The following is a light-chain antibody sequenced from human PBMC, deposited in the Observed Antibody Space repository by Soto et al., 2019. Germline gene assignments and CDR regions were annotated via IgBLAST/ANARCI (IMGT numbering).Light chain of an antibody. J-gene: IGLJ1*01. CDR1: SSNIGRNT. CDR3: AAWHDSLTDYV. Sequence: LPQGPSGSETPGQRVTISCSGGSSNIGRNTVNWYQQLPGTAPKLLIYSNNRRPSGVPDRFSGSKSGTSASLAISGLQSEDEADYYCAAWHDSLTDYVFGTGTKVTVL. V-gene: IGLV1-44*01. CDR2: SNN.